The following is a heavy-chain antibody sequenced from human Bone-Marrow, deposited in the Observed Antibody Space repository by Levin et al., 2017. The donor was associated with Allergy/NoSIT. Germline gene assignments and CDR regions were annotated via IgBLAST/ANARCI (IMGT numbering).Heavy chain of an antibody. V-gene: IGHV4-34*01. CDR3: SRCGKTIYCSSTSCHYYYYYYYMDV. D-gene: IGHD2-2*01. CDR2: INHSGST. Sequence: PSETLSLTCAVYGGSFSGYYWSWIRQPPGKGLEWIGEINHSGSTNYNPSLKSRVTISVDTSKNQFSLKLSSVTAADTAVYYCSRCGKTIYCSSTSCHYYYYYYYMDVWGKGTTVTVSS. J-gene: IGHJ6*03. CDR1: GGSFSGYY.